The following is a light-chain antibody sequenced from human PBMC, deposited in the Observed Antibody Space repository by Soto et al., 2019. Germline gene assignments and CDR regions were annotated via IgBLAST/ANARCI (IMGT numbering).Light chain of an antibody. CDR1: QGISSF. CDR3: QQLNSFPIP. V-gene: IGKV1-9*01. CDR2: GAS. Sequence: IQLTQSPSSLSASVGDRVTITCRASQGISSFLAWYQQKPGKAPKLLIYGASTMQSGVPSRFSGSGSGTEFTLTVGILQPEDFATYYCQQLNSFPIPFGPGTKVDIK. J-gene: IGKJ3*01.